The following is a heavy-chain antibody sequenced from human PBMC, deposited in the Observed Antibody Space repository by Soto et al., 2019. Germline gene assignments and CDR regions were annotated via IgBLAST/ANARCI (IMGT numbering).Heavy chain of an antibody. Sequence: SETLSLTCAVSGGSISSYYWSWIRQPPGKGLEWIGYIYYSGSTNYNPSLKSRVTISVDTSKNQFSLKLSSVTAADTAVYYCGRAPGPDYGDYYFDYWGQGTLVTVSS. V-gene: IGHV4-59*01. CDR3: GRAPGPDYGDYYFDY. CDR2: IYYSGST. D-gene: IGHD4-17*01. J-gene: IGHJ4*02. CDR1: GGSISSYY.